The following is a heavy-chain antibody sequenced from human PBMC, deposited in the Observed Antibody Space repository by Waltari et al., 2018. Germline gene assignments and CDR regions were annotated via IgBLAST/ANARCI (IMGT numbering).Heavy chain of an antibody. D-gene: IGHD3-9*01. CDR3: ARDIAYFDWYRGDAFDI. Sequence: QVQLVQSGAAVKKPGSSVKVSCKASGGTFSRYSTRWVRQAPGQGLEWMGGIIPIFGTANYAQKFQGRVTITTDESTSTAYMELSSLRSEDTAVYYCARDIAYFDWYRGDAFDIWGQGTMVTVSS. CDR1: GGTFSRYS. CDR2: IIPIFGTA. V-gene: IGHV1-69*05. J-gene: IGHJ3*02.